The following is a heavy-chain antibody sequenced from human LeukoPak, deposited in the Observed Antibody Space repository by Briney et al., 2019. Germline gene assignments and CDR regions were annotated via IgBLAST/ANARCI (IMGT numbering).Heavy chain of an antibody. Sequence: PGGSLRLSCAASGFTFSVYAMSWVSQAPGKGLEWVASISTTGGTTHYADSVKGRFTISRDNSRNSLYLQMNSLRGEDTAVYYCAKGLFMEFGASYGMDVWGQGTTVTVSS. CDR1: GFTFSVYA. CDR3: AKGLFMEFGASYGMDV. V-gene: IGHV3-23*01. D-gene: IGHD3-10*01. CDR2: ISTTGGTT. J-gene: IGHJ6*02.